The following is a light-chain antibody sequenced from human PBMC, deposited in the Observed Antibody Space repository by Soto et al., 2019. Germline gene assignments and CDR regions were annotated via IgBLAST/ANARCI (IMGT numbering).Light chain of an antibody. V-gene: IGLV1-44*01. Sequence: QPVLTQPPSASGTPGQRVTISCSGSSSNIESNTVNWYQQLPGTAPKLLIYSNNQRPSGVPDRFSGSKSGTSASLVISGLQSEDEADYYCATWDDSPDGPVFGGGTKLTVL. J-gene: IGLJ2*01. CDR3: ATWDDSPDGPV. CDR2: SNN. CDR1: SSNIESNT.